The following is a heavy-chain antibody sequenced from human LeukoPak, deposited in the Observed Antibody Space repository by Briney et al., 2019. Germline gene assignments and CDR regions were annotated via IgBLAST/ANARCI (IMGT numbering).Heavy chain of an antibody. Sequence: ASVKVSCKASGYTFTSYGISWVRQAPGQGLEWMGWISAYYGNTNYAQKLQGRVTMTTDTSTSTGYMELRSLRSDDTAVYYCARVALTGEKYGMDVWGQGTTVTVSS. V-gene: IGHV1-18*01. CDR2: ISAYYGNT. CDR3: ARVALTGEKYGMDV. CDR1: GYTFTSYG. J-gene: IGHJ6*02. D-gene: IGHD7-27*01.